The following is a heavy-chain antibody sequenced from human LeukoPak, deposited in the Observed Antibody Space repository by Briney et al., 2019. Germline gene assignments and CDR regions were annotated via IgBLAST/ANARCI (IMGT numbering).Heavy chain of an antibody. CDR3: ARGPRGYSYGYLNY. J-gene: IGHJ4*02. V-gene: IGHV4-34*01. CDR1: GGAFSGYY. Sequence: SETLSLTCAVYGGAFSGYYWSWIRQPPGKGLEWIGEINHSGSTNYNPSLKSRVTISVDTSKNQFSLKLSSVTAADTAVYYCARGPRGYSYGYLNYWGQGTLVTVSS. D-gene: IGHD5-18*01. CDR2: INHSGST.